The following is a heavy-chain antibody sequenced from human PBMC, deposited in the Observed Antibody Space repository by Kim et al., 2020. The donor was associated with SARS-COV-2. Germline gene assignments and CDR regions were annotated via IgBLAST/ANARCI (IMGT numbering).Heavy chain of an antibody. J-gene: IGHJ4*02. D-gene: IGHD6-13*01. CDR1: GYTFTSYG. Sequence: ASVKVSCKASGYTFTSYGINWVRQAPGQGLEWMGWISAYNGNTNYAQKLQGRVTMTTDTSTSTAYMELRSLRSDDTAVYYCARGYSSTWLRGPMYCDYLGPGTLVSVSS. CDR3: ARGYSSTWLRGPMYCDY. CDR2: ISAYNGNT. V-gene: IGHV1-18*01.